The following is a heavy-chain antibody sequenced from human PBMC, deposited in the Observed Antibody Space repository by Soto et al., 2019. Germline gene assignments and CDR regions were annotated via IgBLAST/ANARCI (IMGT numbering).Heavy chain of an antibody. J-gene: IGHJ6*02. CDR3: TRDLSPPSSCGGDCYGMDV. Sequence: GGSLRLSCTASGFTFSDYAMSWVRQAPGKGLEWVGFIRSNAYGGTAGYAASVKGRFAISRDDSKSIAYLQMNSLKSEDTALYYCTRDLSPPSSCGGDCYGMDVWGQGTTVTVSS. CDR2: IRSNAYGGTA. V-gene: IGHV3-49*04. CDR1: GFTFSDYA. D-gene: IGHD2-21*01.